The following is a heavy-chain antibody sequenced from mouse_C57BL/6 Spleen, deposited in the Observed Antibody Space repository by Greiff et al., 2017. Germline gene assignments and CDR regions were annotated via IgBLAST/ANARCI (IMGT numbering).Heavy chain of an antibody. J-gene: IGHJ2*01. D-gene: IGHD3-2*02. CDR3: ARGDSSGYVRKGSDY. CDR1: GFSLSTSGMG. CDR2: IYWDDDK. V-gene: IGHV8-12*01. Sequence: QVTLKESGPGILQSSQTLSLTCSFSGFSLSTSGMGVSWIRQPSGKGLEWLAHIYWDDDKRYNPSLKSRLTISKDTSRNQVFLKITSVDTADTATYYCARGDSSGYVRKGSDYWGQGTTLTVSS.